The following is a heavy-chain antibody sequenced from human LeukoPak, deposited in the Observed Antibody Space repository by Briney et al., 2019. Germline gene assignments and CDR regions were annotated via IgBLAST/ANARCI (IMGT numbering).Heavy chain of an antibody. J-gene: IGHJ6*02. V-gene: IGHV3-7*01. D-gene: IGHD6-25*01. CDR3: ARDRQRTIYYYYGMDV. Sequence: PGGSLRLSCAASGFTFSSYWMSWVRQAPGKGLEWVANIKQDGSEKYYVDSVKGRFTISRDNAKNSLYLQMNSLRAEDTAVYYCARDRQRTIYYYYGMDVWGQGTTVTVSS. CDR2: IKQDGSEK. CDR1: GFTFSSYW.